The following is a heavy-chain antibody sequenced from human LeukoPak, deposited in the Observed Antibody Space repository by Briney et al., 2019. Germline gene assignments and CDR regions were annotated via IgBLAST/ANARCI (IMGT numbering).Heavy chain of an antibody. CDR3: AARKRQFTMVRGFDY. CDR1: GLTFSNYG. D-gene: IGHD3-10*01. J-gene: IGHJ4*02. Sequence: GGSLRLSCAATGLTFSNYGMTWGRQAPGKGLEWVSGISGSGGNTYYIESVKGRFTIYRDNSNNTLYLQMNSLRVEDTAVYYCAARKRQFTMVRGFDYWGRGTLVSVSS. CDR2: ISGSGGNT. V-gene: IGHV3-23*01.